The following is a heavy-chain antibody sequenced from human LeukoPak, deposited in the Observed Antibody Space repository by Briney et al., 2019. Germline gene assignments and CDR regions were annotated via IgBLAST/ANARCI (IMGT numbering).Heavy chain of an antibody. D-gene: IGHD3-10*01. Sequence: SETLSLTCTVSGGSISSYYWSWIRQPPGKGLEWIGYIYYSGSTNYNPSLKSRVTISVDTSKNRFSLKLSSVTAADTAVYYCATSPWFGELSPWFDPRGQGTLVTVSS. CDR2: IYYSGST. V-gene: IGHV4-59*08. CDR3: ATSPWFGELSPWFDP. CDR1: GGSISSYY. J-gene: IGHJ5*02.